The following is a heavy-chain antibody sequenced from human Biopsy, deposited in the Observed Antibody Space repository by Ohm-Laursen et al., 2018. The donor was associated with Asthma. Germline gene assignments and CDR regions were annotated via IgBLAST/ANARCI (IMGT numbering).Heavy chain of an antibody. Sequence: GSSVKVSYKTSGYTFNSAGTTWVRQAPGQGLEWMGWISVYNGNTKVAQKLQDRVTMITDTSTSTAYMELRSLRSDDTAVYFCARAVDYSHYYGIDVWGQGTTVTVS. CDR3: ARAVDYSHYYGIDV. D-gene: IGHD3-10*01. V-gene: IGHV1-18*01. J-gene: IGHJ6*02. CDR2: ISVYNGNT. CDR1: GYTFNSAG.